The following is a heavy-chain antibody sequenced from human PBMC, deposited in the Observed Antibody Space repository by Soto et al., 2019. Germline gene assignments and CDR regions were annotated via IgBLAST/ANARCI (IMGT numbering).Heavy chain of an antibody. V-gene: IGHV1-69*13. CDR2: IIPIFGTA. CDR3: ARDYVYYDSSGPNFDY. J-gene: IGHJ4*02. Sequence: ASVKVSCKASGGTFSSYAISWVRQAPGQGLEWMGGIIPIFGTANYAQKFQCRVTITADESTSTAYMELSSLRSEDTAVYYCARDYVYYDSSGPNFDYWGQGTLGTVSS. D-gene: IGHD3-22*01. CDR1: GGTFSSYA.